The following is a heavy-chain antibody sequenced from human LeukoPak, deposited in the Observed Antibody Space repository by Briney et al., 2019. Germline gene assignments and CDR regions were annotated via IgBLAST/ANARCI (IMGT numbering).Heavy chain of an antibody. CDR1: GGSISSGGYY. CDR3: ARRQVGATIDY. D-gene: IGHD1-26*01. J-gene: IGHJ4*02. Sequence: SETLSLTCTVSGGSISSGGYYWSWIRQPPGKGLEWIGYIYHSGSTYYNPSLKNRVTISVDRSKNQFSLKLSSVTSADTAVYYCARRQVGATIDYWGQGTLVTVSS. V-gene: IGHV4-30-2*01. CDR2: IYHSGST.